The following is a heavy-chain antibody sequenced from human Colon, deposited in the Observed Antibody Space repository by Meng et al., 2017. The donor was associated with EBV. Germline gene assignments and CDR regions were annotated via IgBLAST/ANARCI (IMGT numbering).Heavy chain of an antibody. CDR1: VDSVSSTGAA. J-gene: IGHJ4*02. D-gene: IGHD1/OR15-1a*01. Sequence: QQSGPGLANSSPPVSLTCATSVDSVSSTGAAWNWCRQSPSRGLEWLGRIYYRSKWHNDYAVSVKGRIAINQDTSKNQFFLQLNSVTPEDTAVYYCARDYGTSRPFEYWGQGILVTVSS. V-gene: IGHV6-1*01. CDR3: ARDYGTSRPFEY. CDR2: IYYRSKWHN.